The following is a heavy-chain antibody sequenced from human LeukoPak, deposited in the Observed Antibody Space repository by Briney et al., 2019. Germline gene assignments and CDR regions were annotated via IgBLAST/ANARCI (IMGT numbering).Heavy chain of an antibody. Sequence: GRSLRLSCAASGFTFSSYAMHWVRQAPGKGLEWVAVISYDGSNKYYADSVKGGFTISRDNSKNTLYLQMNSLRAEDTAVYYCARAIVVVVAADYWGQGTLVTVSS. CDR3: ARAIVVVVAADY. V-gene: IGHV3-30-3*01. CDR1: GFTFSSYA. J-gene: IGHJ4*02. D-gene: IGHD2-15*01. CDR2: ISYDGSNK.